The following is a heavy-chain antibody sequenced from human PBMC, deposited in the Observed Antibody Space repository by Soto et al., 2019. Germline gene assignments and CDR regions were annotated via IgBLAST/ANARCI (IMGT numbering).Heavy chain of an antibody. V-gene: IGHV3-48*01. CDR2: ISSTVNTI. D-gene: IGHD3-9*01. CDR1: GFTFSTYS. CDR3: ARSGYWDY. Sequence: EVQVLESGGGLVQPGGSLRLSCAAAGFTFSTYSINSVRQAPGKGLEWVAYISSTVNTIYYPDSVKGRFTISRDTAKKSLYLLRNNLRAEDTAVYYCARSGYWDYWGQGTLGTVGS. J-gene: IGHJ4*02.